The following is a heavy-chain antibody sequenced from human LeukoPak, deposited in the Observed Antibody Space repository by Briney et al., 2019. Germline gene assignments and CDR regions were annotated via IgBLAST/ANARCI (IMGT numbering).Heavy chain of an antibody. V-gene: IGHV3-7*01. D-gene: IGHD2-2*01. CDR1: GFTFSNYW. J-gene: IGHJ2*01. CDR3: ARDQSSSGSTTVDH. Sequence: PRGSLRLSRAVSGFTFSNYWMSWVRQAPGKGLEWVANIKKDGYEKYYVDSVRGRFNISRDNAKNCLFLLMNILRAEDTAVYYCARDQSSSGSTTVDHWARGTLVTVSS. CDR2: IKKDGYEK.